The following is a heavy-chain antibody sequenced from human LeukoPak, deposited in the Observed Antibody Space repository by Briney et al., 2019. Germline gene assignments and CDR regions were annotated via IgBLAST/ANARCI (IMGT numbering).Heavy chain of an antibody. V-gene: IGHV4-34*01. D-gene: IGHD2-2*01. Sequence: PSETLSLTCAVYGGSFSGYYWSLIRQPPGKGLEWIGEINHSGSTNYNPSLKSRVTISVDTSKNQFSLKLSSVTAADTAVYYCARGKYCSSTSCRFDPWGQGTLVTVSS. CDR2: INHSGST. CDR1: GGSFSGYY. CDR3: ARGKYCSSTSCRFDP. J-gene: IGHJ5*02.